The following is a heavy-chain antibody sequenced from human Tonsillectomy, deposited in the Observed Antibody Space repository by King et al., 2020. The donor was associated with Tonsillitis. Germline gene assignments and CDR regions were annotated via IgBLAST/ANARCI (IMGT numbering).Heavy chain of an antibody. J-gene: IGHJ4*02. CDR2: IRYDGNNK. CDR1: GFTFRGYA. Sequence: VQLVESGGGVVQPGGSLRLSCAASGFTFRGYAMHWVRQAPGKGLEWVAFIRYDGNNKYYADSVKGRFTISRDNSKNTLYLQMNSLRTEDTAVYYCAKDGSSGWDPMNYFDYWGQGTLVTVSS. CDR3: AKDGSSGWDPMNYFDY. V-gene: IGHV3-30*02. D-gene: IGHD6-19*01.